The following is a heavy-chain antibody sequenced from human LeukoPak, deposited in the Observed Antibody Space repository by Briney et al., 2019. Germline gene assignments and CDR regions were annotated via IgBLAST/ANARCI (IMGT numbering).Heavy chain of an antibody. D-gene: IGHD3-10*01. CDR2: ISSSSSYI. CDR3: AEAPRGSEFDY. J-gene: IGHJ4*02. V-gene: IGHV3-21*01. Sequence: GGSLRLSCAASGFTFTNYNMNWVRQAPGKGLEWVSSISSSSSYIYYADSVKGRFTISRDNAKNSVYLQMNSLRAEDTAVYYCAEAPRGSEFDYWGQGTLVTVSS. CDR1: GFTFTNYN.